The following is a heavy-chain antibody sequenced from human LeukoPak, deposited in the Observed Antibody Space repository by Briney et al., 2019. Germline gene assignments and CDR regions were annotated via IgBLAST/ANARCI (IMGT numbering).Heavy chain of an antibody. V-gene: IGHV4-59*08. CDR1: GGSISSYY. J-gene: IGHJ4*02. D-gene: IGHD6-6*01. Sequence: SETLSLTCTVSGGSISSYYWSWIRQPPGKGLEWIGYIYYSGSTNYNPSLKSRVTISVDTSKNQFSLKLSSVTAADTAVYYCARARIAARRYYFDYWGQGTLVTVCS. CDR2: IYYSGST. CDR3: ARARIAARRYYFDY.